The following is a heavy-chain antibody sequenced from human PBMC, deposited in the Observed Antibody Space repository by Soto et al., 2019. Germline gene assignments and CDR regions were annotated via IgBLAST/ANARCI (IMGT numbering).Heavy chain of an antibody. CDR1: GFTFDDYA. CDR3: AKDRGYSTTYYYYGMDV. V-gene: IGHV3-9*01. D-gene: IGHD2-15*01. Sequence: GGSLRLSCAASGFTFDDYAMHWIRQAPGKGLEWVSGISWNSGSIGYADSVKGRFTISRDNAKNSLYPQMNSLRAEDTALYYCAKDRGYSTTYYYYGMDVWGQGTTVTVSS. CDR2: ISWNSGSI. J-gene: IGHJ6*02.